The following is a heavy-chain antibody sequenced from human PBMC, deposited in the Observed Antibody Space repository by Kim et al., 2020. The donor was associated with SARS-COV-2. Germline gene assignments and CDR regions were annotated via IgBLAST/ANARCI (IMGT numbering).Heavy chain of an antibody. CDR3: GRHVDYYHKKVYYAYGMDV. CDR2: IHPGDSVT. V-gene: IGHV5-51*01. Sequence: GESLKISCKGSGYTFGNHWIAWVRQMPGKGLEWMGLIHPGDSVTKFSPSFEGQVAFSADKSTDSAYLQWSSLKASDTATYYCGRHVDYYHKKVYYAYGMDVWGQGTTVTVSS. CDR1: GYTFGNHW. D-gene: IGHD3-22*01. J-gene: IGHJ6*02.